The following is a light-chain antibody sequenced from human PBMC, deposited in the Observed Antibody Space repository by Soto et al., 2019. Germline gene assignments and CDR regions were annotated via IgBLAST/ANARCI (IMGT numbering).Light chain of an antibody. CDR3: QQHISWPLT. J-gene: IGKJ4*01. CDR1: QSVTNS. V-gene: IGKV3-11*01. CDR2: DAS. Sequence: EIVFTQSPATLSLSPGERATLSCRASQSVTNSLAWYQQKPGQAPRPLVYDASNRATGIPTRFSGSGSGTDFTLTISNXEPEDFAVYYCQQHISWPLTFGGGTKVDIK.